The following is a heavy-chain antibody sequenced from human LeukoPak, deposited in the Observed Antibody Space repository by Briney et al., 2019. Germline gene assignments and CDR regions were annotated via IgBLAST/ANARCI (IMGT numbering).Heavy chain of an antibody. CDR1: GFSFGDDA. CDR3: ASLGGGSGSSHNPLVDH. J-gene: IGHJ4*02. CDR2: VSGGSDYI. V-gene: IGHV3-21*01. Sequence: GSLRLSCTASGFSFGDDAWSWFRQAPGRGLEWVSSVSGGSDYIYYADSVKGRFTISRDNAINSLYLQMNSLRAEDTAVYYCASLGGGSGSSHNPLVDHWGQGTLVTVSS. D-gene: IGHD3-10*01.